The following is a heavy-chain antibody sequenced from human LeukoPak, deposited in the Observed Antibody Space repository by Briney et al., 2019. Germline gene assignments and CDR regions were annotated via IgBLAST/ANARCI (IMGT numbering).Heavy chain of an antibody. J-gene: IGHJ4*02. CDR1: GGSISSYY. Sequence: SETLSLTCTVSGGSISSYYWSWIRQPAGKGLEWIGRIYTSGSTNYNPSLKSRVTMSVDTSKNQFSLKLSSVTAADTAVYYCARDRRGSYYYDSSGYYDYWGQGTLVTVSS. CDR3: ARDRRGSYYYDSSGYYDY. CDR2: IYTSGST. V-gene: IGHV4-4*07. D-gene: IGHD3-22*01.